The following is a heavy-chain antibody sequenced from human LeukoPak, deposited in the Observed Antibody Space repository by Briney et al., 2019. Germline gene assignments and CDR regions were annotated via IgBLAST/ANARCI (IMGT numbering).Heavy chain of an antibody. J-gene: IGHJ6*02. CDR1: GGSISSSSYY. CDR2: IYYSGST. D-gene: IGHD3-22*01. CDR3: AGLRMIVVFKSLEPYYYYYYGMDV. Sequence: KSSETLSLTCTVSGGSISSSSYYWGWIRQPPGKGLEWIGSIYYSGSTNYNPSLKSRVTISVDTSKNQFSLKLSSVTAADTAVYYCAGLRMIVVFKSLEPYYYYYYGMDVWGQGTTVTVSS. V-gene: IGHV4-39*07.